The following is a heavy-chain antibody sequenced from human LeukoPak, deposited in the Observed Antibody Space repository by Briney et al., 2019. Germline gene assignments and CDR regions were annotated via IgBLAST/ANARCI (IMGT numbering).Heavy chain of an antibody. CDR1: GGSFSGYY. J-gene: IGHJ4*02. CDR2: INHSGST. CDR3: ARGGLARNYDFWSGYYWALFAY. Sequence: PSETLSLTCAVYGGSFSGYYWSWLRQPPGKGLEWIGEINHSGSTNYNPSLKSRVTISVDTSKNQFSLKPSSVTAADTAVYYCARGGLARNYDFWSGYYWALFAYWGQGTLVTVSS. V-gene: IGHV4-34*01. D-gene: IGHD3-3*01.